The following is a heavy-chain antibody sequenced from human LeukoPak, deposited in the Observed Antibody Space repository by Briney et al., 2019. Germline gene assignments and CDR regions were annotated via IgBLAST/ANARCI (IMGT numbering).Heavy chain of an antibody. CDR2: ISYDGSSK. J-gene: IGHJ3*02. CDR1: GFTFSTYA. CDR3: AKDRNAFDI. Sequence: GGSLRLSCAASGFTFSTYAMHWVRQAPGKGLEWVAAISYDGSSKYYADSVKGRFTISRDNSKNTLYLQMNSLRAEDTAVYYCAKDRNAFDIWGQGTMVTVSS. V-gene: IGHV3-30*04.